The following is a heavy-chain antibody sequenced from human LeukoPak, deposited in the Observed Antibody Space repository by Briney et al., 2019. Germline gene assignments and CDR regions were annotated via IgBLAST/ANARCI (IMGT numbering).Heavy chain of an antibody. CDR2: ISYDGSNK. CDR3: AKDLASAEVVDY. J-gene: IGHJ4*02. Sequence: GGSLRLSCAASGFTFSSYGMHWVRQAPGKGLEWVAVISYDGSNKYYGDSVKGRFTISRDNSKNTLYLQMNSLRAEDTAVYYCAKDLASAEVVDYWGQGTLVTVSS. CDR1: GFTFSSYG. V-gene: IGHV3-30*18. D-gene: IGHD6-13*01.